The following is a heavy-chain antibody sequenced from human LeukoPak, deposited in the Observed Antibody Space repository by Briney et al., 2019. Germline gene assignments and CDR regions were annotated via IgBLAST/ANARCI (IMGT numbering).Heavy chain of an antibody. J-gene: IGHJ5*02. CDR2: INPSGDST. CDR3: AREPPSVTTRSGLFDP. D-gene: IGHD4-11*01. CDR1: GYTFTSYY. Sequence: ASVKVSCKASGYTFTSYYMHWVRQAPGQGLEWMGIINPSGDSTSYAQKFQGRVTMTWDTSTSTVYMELSSLRSEDTAVYYCAREPPSVTTRSGLFDPWGQGTLVIVSS. V-gene: IGHV1-46*01.